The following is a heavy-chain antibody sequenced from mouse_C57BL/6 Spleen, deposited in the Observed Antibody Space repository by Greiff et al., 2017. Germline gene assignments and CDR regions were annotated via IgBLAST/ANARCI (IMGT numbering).Heavy chain of an antibody. Sequence: EVKLKESGGGLVKPGGSLKLSCAASGFTFSDYGMHWVRQAPEKGLEWVAYISSGSSTIYYADTVKGRFTISRDNAKNTLFLQMTSLRSEDTAMYYCARQGPYYAMDYWGQGTSVTVSS. J-gene: IGHJ4*01. CDR3: ARQGPYYAMDY. CDR2: ISSGSSTI. CDR1: GFTFSDYG. V-gene: IGHV5-17*01.